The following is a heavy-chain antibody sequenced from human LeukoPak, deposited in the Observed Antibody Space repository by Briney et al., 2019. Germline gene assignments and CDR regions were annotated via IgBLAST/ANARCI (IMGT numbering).Heavy chain of an antibody. CDR3: AKIFSDSGWSTLFDY. CDR1: GYSISSGYY. D-gene: IGHD6-19*01. CDR2: IYHSGST. V-gene: IGHV4-38-2*02. Sequence: KPSETLSLTCTVSGYSISSGYYWGWIRQPPGKGLEWIGSIYHSGSTYYNPSLKSRVTISVDTSKNQFSLKLSSVTAADTAVYYCAKIFSDSGWSTLFDYWGQGTLVTVSS. J-gene: IGHJ4*02.